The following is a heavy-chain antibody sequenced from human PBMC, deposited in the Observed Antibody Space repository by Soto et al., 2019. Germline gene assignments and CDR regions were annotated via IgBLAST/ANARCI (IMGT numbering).Heavy chain of an antibody. CDR3: ARWAVAYYYDSPLDP. J-gene: IGHJ5*02. CDR2: INPNSGGT. CDR1: GYTFTGYY. V-gene: IGHV1-2*02. Sequence: ASVKGSCKASGYTFTGYYMHWARQAPGQGLEWMGWINPNSGGTNYAQKFQGRVTMTRDTSISTAYMELSRLRSDDTAVYYCARWAVAYYYDSPLDPWGQGTLVTVSS. D-gene: IGHD3-22*01.